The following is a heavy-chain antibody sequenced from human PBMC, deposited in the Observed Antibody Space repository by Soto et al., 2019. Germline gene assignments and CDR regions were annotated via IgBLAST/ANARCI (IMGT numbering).Heavy chain of an antibody. CDR3: ARKVSGYDVFDY. CDR1: GGSLSSSNW. D-gene: IGHD5-12*01. Sequence: SATLSLTCAVSGGSLSSSNWCTWVRQPPGKGLEWIGEISHSGTTNYNPSLKSRVTVSVDKSKNQFSLNLSSVTAADTAVYYCARKVSGYDVFDYWGQGILVTVSS. J-gene: IGHJ4*02. CDR2: ISHSGTT. V-gene: IGHV4-4*02.